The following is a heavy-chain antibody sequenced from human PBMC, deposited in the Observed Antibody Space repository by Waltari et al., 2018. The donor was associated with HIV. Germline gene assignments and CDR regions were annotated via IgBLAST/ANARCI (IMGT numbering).Heavy chain of an antibody. Sequence: QVQLVQSGAEMKKPGSSVKVSCKTPEGTGTTYVISWVRQASGQGLEWMGRIIPALGRKDYAQKLQGRLTITADTSTSTVYMELSRLTSEDTAIYYCARGPW. V-gene: IGHV1-69*04. CDR2: IIPALGRK. CDR3: ARGP. CDR1: EGTGTTYV. J-gene: IGHJ5*02.